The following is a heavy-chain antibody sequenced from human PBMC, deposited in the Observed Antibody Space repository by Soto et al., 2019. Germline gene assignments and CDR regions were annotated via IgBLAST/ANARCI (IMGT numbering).Heavy chain of an antibody. Sequence: SVKVSCKTSGGTFGSYAISWVRQAPGQGLEWMGGIIPIFSTPNYAQKFQGRVTITADESTSTAYMELSSLRSEDTAVYYCARDVAVAGNNWFDPWGQGTLVTVSS. CDR1: GGTFGSYA. J-gene: IGHJ5*02. V-gene: IGHV1-69*13. CDR2: IIPIFSTP. D-gene: IGHD6-19*01. CDR3: ARDVAVAGNNWFDP.